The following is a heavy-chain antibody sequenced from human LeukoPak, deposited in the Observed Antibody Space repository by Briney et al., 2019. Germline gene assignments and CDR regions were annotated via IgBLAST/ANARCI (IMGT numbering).Heavy chain of an antibody. CDR1: GFTFSDYF. D-gene: IGHD6-19*01. J-gene: IGHJ4*02. Sequence: GGSLRPSCVASGFTFSDYFMSWIRQAPGKGLEWVSAISGSGGSTYYADSVKGRFTISRDNSKNTLYLQMNSLRAEDTAVYYCVRNQPWLDMGVFDYWGQGTLVTVSS. CDR3: VRNQPWLDMGVFDY. CDR2: ISGSGGST. V-gene: IGHV3-23*01.